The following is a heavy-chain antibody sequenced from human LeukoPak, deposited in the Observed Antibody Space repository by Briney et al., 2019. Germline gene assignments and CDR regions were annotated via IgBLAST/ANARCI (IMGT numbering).Heavy chain of an antibody. J-gene: IGHJ4*02. D-gene: IGHD3-22*01. V-gene: IGHV4-39*01. CDR1: GASVSGSPYY. CDR3: ARRDDSSGYHKIFDY. Sequence: SETLSLTCTVSGASVSGSPYYWGWIRQPPGKGLEWIGNIYYGENTYYNPSLKSRVTISIDTSNNQFYLKLSSLTAADTAVYYCARRDDSSGYHKIFDYWGQGTLVTVSS. CDR2: IYYGENT.